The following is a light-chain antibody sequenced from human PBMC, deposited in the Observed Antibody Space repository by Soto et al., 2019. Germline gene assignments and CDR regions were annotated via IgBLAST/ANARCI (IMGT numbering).Light chain of an antibody. J-gene: IGKJ4*01. CDR2: GAS. CDR1: QGISDY. CDR3: QQFNASPLT. V-gene: IGKV1-9*01. Sequence: DIQLTQSPSFLSASVGDRVTISCRASQGISDYFAWYQQKPRKAPKLLIYGASTMKTAVIARFSGSASGTEFTLTISSLQPEDFATYFCQQFNASPLTFGGGTKLEIK.